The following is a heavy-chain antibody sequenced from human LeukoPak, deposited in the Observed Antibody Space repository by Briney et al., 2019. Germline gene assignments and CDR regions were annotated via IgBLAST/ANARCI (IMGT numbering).Heavy chain of an antibody. J-gene: IGHJ4*02. CDR2: IYYSGST. CDR1: GGSMSSSSYY. V-gene: IGHV4-39*07. CDR3: ARGGEYGSGSYYKY. Sequence: SETLSLTCTVSGGSMSSSSYYWGWIRQPPGKGLEWIGSIYYSGSTYYNLSLKSRVTISVDTSKNQFSLKLSSVTAADTAVYYCARGGEYGSGSYYKYWGQGTLVTVSS. D-gene: IGHD3-10*01.